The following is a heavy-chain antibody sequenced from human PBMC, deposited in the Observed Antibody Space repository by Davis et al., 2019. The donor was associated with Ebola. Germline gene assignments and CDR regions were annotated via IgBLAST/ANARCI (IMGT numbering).Heavy chain of an antibody. Sequence: SLKTSCAVSCTNFSYYVMHWVRQAPGKGLEWVSGIPCISGNIGYVDSVKGRFTVSRDNTKNSLYLQMNDLRVDDTAIYYCARDFDDFWSGTAYYKYFGMDVWGQGTTVTVSS. CDR3: ARDFDDFWSGTAYYKYFGMDV. V-gene: IGHV3-9*01. CDR1: CTNFSYYV. CDR2: IPCISGNI. D-gene: IGHD3-3*01. J-gene: IGHJ6*02.